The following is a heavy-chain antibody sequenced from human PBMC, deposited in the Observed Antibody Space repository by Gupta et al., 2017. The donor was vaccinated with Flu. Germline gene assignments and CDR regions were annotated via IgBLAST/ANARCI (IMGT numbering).Heavy chain of an antibody. CDR1: AGSITSHTHH. CDR3: AGGGTGYCSGDNCDTDPRVDAYDF. J-gene: IGHJ3*01. Sequence: QLQLQESGPGRVKPSETLSLSCSFSAGSITSHTHHWGWIRRPPGKGLEWIGSVYYSGNIYDSPSLRSRVSISMDTSRNQFSLKLTSVTAADTALYYCAGGGTGYCSGDNCDTDPRVDAYDFWGPGTEVTVSS. D-gene: IGHD2-15*01. CDR2: VYYSGNI. V-gene: IGHV4-39*01.